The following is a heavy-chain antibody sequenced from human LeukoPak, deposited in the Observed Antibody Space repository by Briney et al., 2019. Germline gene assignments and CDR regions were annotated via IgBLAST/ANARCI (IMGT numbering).Heavy chain of an antibody. J-gene: IGHJ4*02. CDR1: GGSISSYY. CDR3: ARINYDFWSGSSLDY. Sequence: PSETLSLTCTVSGGSISSYYWSWIRQPPGKGLXXXXYIYYSGSTNXNPSLKSRVTISVDTSKNQFSLKLSSVTAADTAVYYCARINYDFWSGSSLDYWGQGTLVTVSS. D-gene: IGHD3-3*01. CDR2: IYYSGST. V-gene: IGHV4-59*01.